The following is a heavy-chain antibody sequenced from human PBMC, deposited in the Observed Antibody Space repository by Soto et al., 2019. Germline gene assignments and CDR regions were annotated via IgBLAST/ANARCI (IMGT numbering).Heavy chain of an antibody. D-gene: IGHD3-9*01. CDR2: MNPNCGNT. CDR3: ARGRGYYDILTGYYNFDY. CDR1: GYTFTSYD. V-gene: IGHV1-8*01. J-gene: IGHJ4*02. Sequence: ASVKVSCKASGYTFTSYDINWVLQATGQGLEWMGWMNPNCGNTGYAQKFQGRVTMTRNTAISTAYMELSSLRSEDTAVYYVARGRGYYDILTGYYNFDYWGQGTLVTVSS.